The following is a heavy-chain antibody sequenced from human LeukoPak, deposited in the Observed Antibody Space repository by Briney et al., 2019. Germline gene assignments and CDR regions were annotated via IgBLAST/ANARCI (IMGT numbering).Heavy chain of an antibody. J-gene: IGHJ5*02. CDR1: GGSISSYY. CDR3: AITGYSSGWYWFDP. CDR2: IYYSGST. V-gene: IGHV4-59*08. Sequence: PSETLSLTCTVSGGSISSYYWSWIRQPPGKGLEWIGYIYYSGSTNCNPSLKSRVTISVDTSKNQFSLKLSSVTAADTAVYYCAITGYSSGWYWFDPWGQGTLVTVSS. D-gene: IGHD6-19*01.